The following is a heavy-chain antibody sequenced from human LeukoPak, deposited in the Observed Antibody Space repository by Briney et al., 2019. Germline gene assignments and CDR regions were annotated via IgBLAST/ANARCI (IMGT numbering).Heavy chain of an antibody. Sequence: GGSLRLSCAVSGFNLNSYAMHWVRRAPGKGLEWVAVIRHDETNSFYAGSVQGRFTISRGTSKKLLYLQMNSLRVEDTAVYYCAKEYTPSSPLGELDSWGQGTLVTVSS. CDR2: IRHDETNS. CDR1: GFNLNSYA. J-gene: IGHJ4*02. D-gene: IGHD6-6*01. CDR3: AKEYTPSSPLGELDS. V-gene: IGHV3-30*02.